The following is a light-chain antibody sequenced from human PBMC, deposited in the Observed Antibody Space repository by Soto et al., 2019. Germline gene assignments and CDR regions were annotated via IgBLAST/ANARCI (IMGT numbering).Light chain of an antibody. Sequence: EIVLTQSPGTLSLSPGERATLSCRASQSVSSSYLAWYQQKPGQAPRLLIYGASSRATGIPDRFSGSGSGTDFTLTISRLEPEDCAVYYCQPYASSPLWTFLHGTKGDIK. CDR1: QSVSSSY. V-gene: IGKV3-20*01. CDR3: QPYASSPLWT. CDR2: GAS. J-gene: IGKJ1*01.